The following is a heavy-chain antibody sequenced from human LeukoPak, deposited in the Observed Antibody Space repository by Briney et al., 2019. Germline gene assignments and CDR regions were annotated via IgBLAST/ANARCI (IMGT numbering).Heavy chain of an antibody. CDR3: AKDISDLPGGPTFDY. Sequence: GGSLRLSCAASGFTFDDYAMPWVRQAPVKGLEWVSGISWNSGSIGYADSVKGRFTISRDNAKNSLYLQMNSLRAEDTALYYCAKDISDLPGGPTFDYWGQGTLVTVSS. J-gene: IGHJ4*02. CDR1: GFTFDDYA. V-gene: IGHV3-9*01. D-gene: IGHD3-16*01. CDR2: ISWNSGSI.